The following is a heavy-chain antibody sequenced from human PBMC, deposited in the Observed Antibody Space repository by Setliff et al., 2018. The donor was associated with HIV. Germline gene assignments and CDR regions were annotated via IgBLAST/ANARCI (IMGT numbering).Heavy chain of an antibody. CDR2: IYPGDSDT. D-gene: IGHD3-22*01. J-gene: IGHJ3*02. CDR3: VRPLISAGDGFDI. V-gene: IGHV5-51*01. Sequence: GESLKISCKGSGYSFISYWIGWVRQMPGKGLEWMGIIYPGDSDTKYSPSFRGQVIISAGKSTDTAYLQWGSLKASDTAIYYCVRPLISAGDGFDIWGQGTKVTVSS. CDR1: GYSFISYW.